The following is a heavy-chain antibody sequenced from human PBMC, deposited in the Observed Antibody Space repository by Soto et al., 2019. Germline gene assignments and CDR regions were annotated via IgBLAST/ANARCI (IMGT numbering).Heavy chain of an antibody. J-gene: IGHJ6*02. D-gene: IGHD6-13*01. CDR1: GFTFSSYA. CDR2: ISGSGGST. Sequence: EVQLLESGGGLVQPGGSLRLSCAASGFTFSSYAMSWVRQAPGKGLEWVSAISGSGGSTYYADSVKGRFTISRDNSKNTLHLQMNSLRAEDTAVYYCAKEGLSGQQLAYYYYYCGMDVWGQGTPVTVSS. V-gene: IGHV3-23*01. CDR3: AKEGLSGQQLAYYYYYCGMDV.